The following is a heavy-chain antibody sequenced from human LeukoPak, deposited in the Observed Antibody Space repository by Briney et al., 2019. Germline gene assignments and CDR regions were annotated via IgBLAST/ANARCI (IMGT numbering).Heavy chain of an antibody. CDR3: AKDQIQLWLGSVDY. CDR1: GFTFSNAW. J-gene: IGHJ4*02. V-gene: IGHV3-15*01. Sequence: GGSLRLSCAASGFTFSNAWMSWVRQAPGKGLEWVGRIKSKTDGGTTDYAAPVKGRFTISRDDSKNTLYLQMNSLRAEDTAVYYCAKDQIQLWLGSVDYWGQGTLVTVSS. D-gene: IGHD5-18*01. CDR2: IKSKTDGGTT.